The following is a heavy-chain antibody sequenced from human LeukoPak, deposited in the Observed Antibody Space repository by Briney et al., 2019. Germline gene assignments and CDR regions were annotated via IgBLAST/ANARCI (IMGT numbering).Heavy chain of an antibody. CDR3: AREGGEYSSDL. CDR1: GGSFSGYY. CDR2: INHSGST. J-gene: IGHJ5*02. V-gene: IGHV4-34*01. D-gene: IGHD6-6*01. Sequence: SETLSLTCAVYGGSFSGYYWSWIRQPPGKGLEWIGEINHSGSTNYNPSLKSRVTISVDTSKNQFSLKLSSVTAADTAVYYCAREGGEYSSDLWGQETLVTVSS.